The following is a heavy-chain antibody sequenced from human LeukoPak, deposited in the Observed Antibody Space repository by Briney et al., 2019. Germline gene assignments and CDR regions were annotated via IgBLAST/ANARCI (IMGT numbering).Heavy chain of an antibody. D-gene: IGHD3-22*01. CDR1: GGSISSYY. CDR2: IYYSGST. Sequence: SETLSLTCTVSGGSISSYYWSWIRQPPGKGLEWIGYIYYSGSTNYNPSLKSRVTISVDTSKNQFSLKLSSVTAADTAVYYCARARYYYDSSGYWAFDYWGQGTLVTVSS. J-gene: IGHJ4*02. CDR3: ARARYYYDSSGYWAFDY. V-gene: IGHV4-59*01.